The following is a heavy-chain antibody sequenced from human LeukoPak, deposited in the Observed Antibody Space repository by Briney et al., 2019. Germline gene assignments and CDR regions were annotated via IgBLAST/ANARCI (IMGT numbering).Heavy chain of an antibody. CDR3: ATDQRYAFDY. Sequence: PGGSLRLSCAASGFPFSSYAMSWVRQAPEKGLEWVSGISGSGGTTYYADSVKGRFTVSRDKSRKTLNLQMNSLRVEDTAVYYCATDQRYAFDYWGQGILVTVSS. J-gene: IGHJ4*02. CDR2: ISGSGGTT. V-gene: IGHV3-23*01. CDR1: GFPFSSYA. D-gene: IGHD3-9*01.